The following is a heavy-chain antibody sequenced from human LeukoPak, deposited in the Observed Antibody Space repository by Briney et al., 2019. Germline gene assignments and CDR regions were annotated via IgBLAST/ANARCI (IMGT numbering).Heavy chain of an antibody. CDR1: GGSISSYY. J-gene: IGHJ3*02. CDR3: ARDWGSGWLYDPDAFDI. CDR2: IYTSGST. V-gene: IGHV4-4*07. Sequence: SETLSLTCTVSGGSISSYYWSWIRQPAGKGLEWIGRIYTSGSTNYNPSLRSRVTMSVDTSKNQFSLKLSSVTAADTAVYYCARDWGSGWLYDPDAFDIWGQGTMVTVSS. D-gene: IGHD6-19*01.